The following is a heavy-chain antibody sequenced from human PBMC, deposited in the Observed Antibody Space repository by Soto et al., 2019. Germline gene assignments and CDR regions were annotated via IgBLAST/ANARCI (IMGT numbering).Heavy chain of an antibody. CDR3: ATWVPDY. J-gene: IGHJ4*02. Sequence: EVQLVESGGGLVQPGGSLRLSCAASGFTFSSYWMYWVRQAPGKGLVWVSRINSDGSSTYYADSVKGQSTISRDNAKNMLNLQMNSRRAEDTAVYLCATWVPDYWGQGTLVTVSS. CDR1: GFTFSSYW. D-gene: IGHD1-1*01. CDR2: INSDGSST. V-gene: IGHV3-74*01.